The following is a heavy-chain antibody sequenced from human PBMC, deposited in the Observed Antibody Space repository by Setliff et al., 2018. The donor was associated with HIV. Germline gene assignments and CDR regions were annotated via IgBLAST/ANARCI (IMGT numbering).Heavy chain of an antibody. CDR2: IYHSGST. Sequence: SETLSLTCDVSGGSISSSNWWSWVRQPPGKGLEWIGEIYHSGSTDYNPSLKSRVTISLDKSKNQFSLKLRSVTAADTAVDYCARNSQKGIQPLLLAPWGPGTLVPVSS. CDR1: GGSISSSNW. J-gene: IGHJ5*02. CDR3: ARNSQKGIQPLLLAP. D-gene: IGHD1-1*01. V-gene: IGHV4-4*02.